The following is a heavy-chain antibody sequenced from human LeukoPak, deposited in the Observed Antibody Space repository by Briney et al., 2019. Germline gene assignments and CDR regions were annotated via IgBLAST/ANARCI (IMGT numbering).Heavy chain of an antibody. D-gene: IGHD1-1*01. CDR3: ATHDPATVSNNIHFDY. CDR2: IYPGDSDT. CDR1: GYSFTSYW. Sequence: GESLKVSCKGSGYSFTSYWIGWVRQMPGKGLEWMGIIYPGDSDTRYSPSFQGQVTISADKSTSTAYLQWSSLKASDTAMYYCATHDPATVSNNIHFDYWGQGTLVSVSS. J-gene: IGHJ4*02. V-gene: IGHV5-51*01.